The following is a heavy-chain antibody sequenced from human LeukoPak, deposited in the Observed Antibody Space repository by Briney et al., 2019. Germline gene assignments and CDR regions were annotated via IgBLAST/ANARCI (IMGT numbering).Heavy chain of an antibody. CDR2: ISSSSSTI. CDR3: ARGVSIAARPDAFDI. V-gene: IGHV3-48*01. CDR1: GFTFSSYS. Sequence: PGGSPRLSCAASGFTFSSYSMNWVRQAPGKGLEWVSYISSSSSTIYYADSVKGRFTISRDNAKNSLYLQMNSLRAEDTAVYYCARGVSIAARPDAFDIWGQGTMVTVSS. D-gene: IGHD6-6*01. J-gene: IGHJ3*02.